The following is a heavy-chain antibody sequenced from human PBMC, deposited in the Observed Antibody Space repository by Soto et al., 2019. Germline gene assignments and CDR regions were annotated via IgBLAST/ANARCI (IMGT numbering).Heavy chain of an antibody. Sequence: EVQLVESGGGLVKPGGSLRLSCAASGFTFSSYSMNWVRQAPGKGLEWVSSISSGSSYIYYADSVKGRFTISRDNAKNSRXLQMNSLRAEDTAVYYCARSSGGSGKLWNYYGLDVWGQGTTVTVSS. V-gene: IGHV3-21*06. J-gene: IGHJ6*02. CDR3: ARSSGGSGKLWNYYGLDV. D-gene: IGHD3-10*01. CDR1: GFTFSSYS. CDR2: ISSGSSYI.